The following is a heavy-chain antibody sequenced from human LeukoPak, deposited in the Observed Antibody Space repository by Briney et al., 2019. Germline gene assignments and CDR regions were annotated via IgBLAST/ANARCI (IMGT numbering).Heavy chain of an antibody. CDR2: IIPIFGTA. J-gene: IGHJ4*02. D-gene: IGHD6-19*01. V-gene: IGHV1-69*13. CDR3: ARAESRGYSSGWYGH. Sequence: SVKVSCKASGGTFSSYAISWVRQAPGQGLEWMGGIIPIFGTANYAQKFQGRVTITADESTSAAYMELSSLRSEDTAVYYCARAESRGYSSGWYGHWGQGTLVTVSS. CDR1: GGTFSSYA.